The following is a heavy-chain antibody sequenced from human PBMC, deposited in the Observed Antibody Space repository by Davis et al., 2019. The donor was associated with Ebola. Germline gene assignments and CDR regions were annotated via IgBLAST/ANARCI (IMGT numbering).Heavy chain of an antibody. J-gene: IGHJ4*02. CDR3: ARRVGARSGFDY. CDR2: INAGNGNT. CDR1: GYTFTSYA. D-gene: IGHD1-26*01. V-gene: IGHV1-3*01. Sequence: VKVSCKASGYTFTSYAMHWVRQAPGQRLEWMGWINAGNGNTKYSQKFQGRVTITRDTSASTAYMELSSLRSEDTAVYYCARRVGARSGFDYWGQGSLVTVSS.